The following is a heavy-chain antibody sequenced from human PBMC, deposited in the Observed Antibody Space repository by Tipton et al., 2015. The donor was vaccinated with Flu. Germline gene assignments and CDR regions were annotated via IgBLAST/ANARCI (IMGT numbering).Heavy chain of an antibody. CDR1: GGSIGDYY. CDR2: ILYTGTT. CDR3: ARHWGQLASYGMDV. J-gene: IGHJ6*02. Sequence: TLSLTCSVSGGSIGDYYLSWIRQAPGKGLEWIGYILYTGTTNSNPSLKSRVTISLHTSKNQISLKLNSVTAADTAVYYCARHWGQLASYGMDVWGQGTTVTVSS. D-gene: IGHD3-16*01. V-gene: IGHV4-59*08.